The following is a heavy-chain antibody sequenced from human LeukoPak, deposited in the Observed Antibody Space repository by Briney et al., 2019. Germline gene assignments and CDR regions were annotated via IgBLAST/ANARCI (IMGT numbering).Heavy chain of an antibody. Sequence: SETLSLTCTVSGGSISSYYWSWIRQPAGKGLEWIGRIYTSGSTNYNPSLKSRVTMSVDTSKNQFSLKLSSVTAADTAVYYCARDRGRKHNYDFWSGSLSYYMDVWGKGTTVTVSS. V-gene: IGHV4-4*07. CDR2: IYTSGST. D-gene: IGHD3-3*01. J-gene: IGHJ6*03. CDR1: GGSISSYY. CDR3: ARDRGRKHNYDFWSGSLSYYMDV.